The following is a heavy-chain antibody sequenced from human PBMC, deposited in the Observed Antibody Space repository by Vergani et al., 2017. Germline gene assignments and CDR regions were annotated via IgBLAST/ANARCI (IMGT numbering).Heavy chain of an antibody. CDR1: GFTFSTYA. V-gene: IGHV3-23*01. CDR2: ISSDGGST. J-gene: IGHJ4*02. D-gene: IGHD3-22*01. CDR3: AGPRGTSACCYGGFDY. Sequence: ELQLLESGGGLVQPGGSLRLSCAASGFTFSTYAMTWVRQAPGKGLEWVSTISSDGGSTYSADSVKGRFTISRDNSKNTLSLQMNTLTDEDTAIYYCAGPRGTSACCYGGFDYWSQGILVTVSS.